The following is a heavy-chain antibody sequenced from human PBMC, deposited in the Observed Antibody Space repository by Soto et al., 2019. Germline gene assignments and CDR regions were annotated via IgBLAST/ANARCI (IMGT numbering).Heavy chain of an antibody. CDR3: ARDYYDSSGGFDY. J-gene: IGHJ4*02. Sequence: SETLSLTCTVSGGSISSGGYYWSWIRQHPGKGLEWIGYIYYSGSTYYNPSLKSRVTISVDTSKNQFSLKLSSVTAADTAVYYCARDYYDSSGGFDYWGQGTLVTSPQ. CDR2: IYYSGST. V-gene: IGHV4-31*03. CDR1: GGSISSGGYY. D-gene: IGHD3-22*01.